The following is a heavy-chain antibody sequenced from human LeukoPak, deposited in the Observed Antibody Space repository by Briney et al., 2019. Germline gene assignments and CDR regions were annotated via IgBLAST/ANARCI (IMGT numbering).Heavy chain of an antibody. CDR1: GGSFSGYY. Sequence: SETQSLTCAVYGGSFSGYYWSWIRQPPGKGLEWIGEINHSGSTNYNPSLKSRVTISVDTSKNQFSLKLSSVTAADTAVYYCARCYYDSSGCDYWGQGTLVTVSS. CDR2: INHSGST. D-gene: IGHD3-22*01. V-gene: IGHV4-34*01. CDR3: ARCYYDSSGCDY. J-gene: IGHJ4*02.